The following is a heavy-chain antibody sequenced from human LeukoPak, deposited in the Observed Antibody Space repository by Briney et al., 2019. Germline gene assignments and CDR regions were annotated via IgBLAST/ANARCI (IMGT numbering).Heavy chain of an antibody. CDR2: ISGSGGNT. J-gene: IGHJ6*02. CDR3: AKQPILSGYYSSNYYYYGMDV. D-gene: IGHD3-9*01. Sequence: GGSLRLSCAGSGFTFTTYAMSWVRQAPGKGLEWVSGISGSGGNTYYADSVRGRFTISRDNSKNTLYLQMDSLRAEDTAVYYCAKQPILSGYYSSNYYYYGMDVWGQGTTVTVSS. V-gene: IGHV3-23*01. CDR1: GFTFTTYA.